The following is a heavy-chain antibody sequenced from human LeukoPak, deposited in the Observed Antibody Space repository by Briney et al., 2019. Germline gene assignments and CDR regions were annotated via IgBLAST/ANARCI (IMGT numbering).Heavy chain of an antibody. CDR2: IYYSGTT. V-gene: IGHV4-59*08. D-gene: IGHD1-26*01. Sequence: PSETLSLTCTVSGGSINGYYWSWIRQPPGRGLEWIAYIYYSGTTKYNPALQSRVTISVGTSNNQFSLKLSSVTAADTAVYYCARHGGSYFPYWGQGTLVTVSS. CDR3: ARHGGSYFPY. CDR1: GGSINGYY. J-gene: IGHJ4*02.